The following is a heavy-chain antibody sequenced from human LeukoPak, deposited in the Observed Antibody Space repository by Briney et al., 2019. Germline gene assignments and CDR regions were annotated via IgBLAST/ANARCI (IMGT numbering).Heavy chain of an antibody. J-gene: IGHJ4*02. D-gene: IGHD3-22*01. CDR1: VYTFSSYG. CDR3: ARDAAEDYYDSSGSFDY. Sequence: ASVKVSCKASVYTFSSYGISWVRQAPGQELEWMGWISAYNGNTNYAQKPQGRVTMTTDTSTSTAYMELRSLRADDTAVYYCARDAAEDYYDSSGSFDYWGEGTLVTVAS. V-gene: IGHV1-18*01. CDR2: ISAYNGNT.